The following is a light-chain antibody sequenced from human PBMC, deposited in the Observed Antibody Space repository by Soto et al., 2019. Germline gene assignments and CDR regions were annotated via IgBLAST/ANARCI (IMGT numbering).Light chain of an antibody. CDR1: QTVSNNF. J-gene: IGKJ4*01. CDR3: RQYGRSLEFA. CDR2: GAS. V-gene: IGKV3-20*01. Sequence: LVLTQSPGTLCLSPGERDTLSCRASQTVSNNFLAWYQEKPGRGPRLLIYGASTRATGVPDRFSGSGSGTDFSLTISRLDPEDFAVYYCRQYGRSLEFAVGGGTKVEIK.